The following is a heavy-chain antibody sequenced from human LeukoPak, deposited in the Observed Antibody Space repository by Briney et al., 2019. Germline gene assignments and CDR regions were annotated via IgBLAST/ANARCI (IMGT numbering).Heavy chain of an antibody. CDR3: ASCPWFGDHLGY. CDR2: IHYRGNT. D-gene: IGHD3-10*01. V-gene: IGHV4-39*07. CDR1: GGSISSSSYY. J-gene: IGHJ4*02. Sequence: PSETLSLTCTVSGGSISSSSYYWGWIRQPPGKGLEWIGTIHYRGNTYYNPSLKSRVAISVDTSKNQFSLKLSSVTAADTAVYYCASCPWFGDHLGYWGQGTLVTVSS.